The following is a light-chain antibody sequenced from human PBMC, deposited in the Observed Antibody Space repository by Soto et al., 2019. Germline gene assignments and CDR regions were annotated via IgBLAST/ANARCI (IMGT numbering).Light chain of an antibody. CDR1: TSDVGGYNY. Sequence: QSALTQPASVSGSPGQSITISCTGTTSDVGGYNYVSWYQQHPGKAPKLMISVVSNRPSGVSNRFSGSKSGNTASLTISGLQAEDEADYYCISYTNSSTYVFGTGTKLTVL. J-gene: IGLJ1*01. CDR3: ISYTNSSTYV. CDR2: VVS. V-gene: IGLV2-14*01.